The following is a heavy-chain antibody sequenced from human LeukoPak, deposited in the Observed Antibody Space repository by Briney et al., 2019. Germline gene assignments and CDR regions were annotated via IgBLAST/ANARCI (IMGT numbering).Heavy chain of an antibody. J-gene: IGHJ4*02. D-gene: IGHD3-9*01. CDR3: VKDMGPYAILTPLAV. Sequence: GGSLRLSCAASGLTFDDYAMHWVRQAPGKGLEWVSLISWDGGSTYYADSVKGRFTISRDNSKNSLYLQMNSLRAEDTALYYCVKDMGPYAILTPLAVWGQGTLVTVSS. CDR2: ISWDGGST. V-gene: IGHV3-43D*03. CDR1: GLTFDDYA.